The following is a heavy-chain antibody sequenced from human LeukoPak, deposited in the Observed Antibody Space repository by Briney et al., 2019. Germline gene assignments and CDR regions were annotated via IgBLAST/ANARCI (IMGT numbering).Heavy chain of an antibody. J-gene: IGHJ6*03. V-gene: IGHV3-7*03. CDR2: IKQDGSEK. CDR1: GFTFSSSW. CDR3: AKDRPGDIAAADFYYYYMDV. D-gene: IGHD6-13*01. Sequence: PGGSLTLSCAASGFTFSSSWMSCVRQAPGKGRGWVANIKQDGSEKYYVDSVKGPFTISRDNAKNSLYLQMNSLRAEDTAVYYCAKDRPGDIAAADFYYYYMDVWGKGTTVTVSS.